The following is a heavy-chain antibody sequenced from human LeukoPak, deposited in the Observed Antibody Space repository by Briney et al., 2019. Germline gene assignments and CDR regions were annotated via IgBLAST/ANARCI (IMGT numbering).Heavy chain of an antibody. D-gene: IGHD3-22*01. V-gene: IGHV4-4*07. CDR1: GGSISSYY. J-gene: IGHJ1*01. CDR2: IYTSGST. CDR3: ARPGDYYDSSGYYYYNFQH. Sequence: PSETLSLTCTVSGGSISSYYWSWIRQPAGKGLEWIGRIYTSGSTNYNPSLKSRVTMSVDTSKNQFSLKLSSVTAADTAVYYCARPGDYYDSSGYYYYNFQHWGQGTLVTVSS.